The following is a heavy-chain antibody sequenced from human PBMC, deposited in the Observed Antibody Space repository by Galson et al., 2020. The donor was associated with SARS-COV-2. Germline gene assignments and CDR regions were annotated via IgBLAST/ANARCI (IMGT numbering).Heavy chain of an antibody. J-gene: IGHJ3*02. Sequence: SVKVSCKASGFTFTSSAVQWVRQARGQRLEWIGWIVVGSGNTNYAQKFQERVTITRDMSTSTAYMELSSLRSEDTAVYYCAAPYCSGGSCHDACDIWGQVTMVTVSS. CDR3: AAPYCSGGSCHDACDI. D-gene: IGHD2-15*01. CDR2: IVVGSGNT. V-gene: IGHV1-58*01. CDR1: GFTFTSSA.